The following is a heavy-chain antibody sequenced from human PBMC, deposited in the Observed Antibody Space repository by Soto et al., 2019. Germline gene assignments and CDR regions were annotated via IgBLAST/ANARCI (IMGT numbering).Heavy chain of an antibody. V-gene: IGHV1-18*01. CDR2: ISAYTDDP. CDR3: ARVIPGAEAWFDP. CDR1: GNTFTNFG. Sequence: QGQLVQSGAEVKKPGASVKVSCTASGNTFTNFGVTWVRQAPGQGLEWMGWISAYTDDPNYAQKIQGRVTMTIDTSTSTDYVDLRSLTSDDTAVYYCARVIPGAEAWFDPWGQGTLVTVSS. D-gene: IGHD2-2*01. J-gene: IGHJ5*02.